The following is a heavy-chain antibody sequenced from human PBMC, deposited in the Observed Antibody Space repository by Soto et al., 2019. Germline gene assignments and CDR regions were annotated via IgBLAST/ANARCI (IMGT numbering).Heavy chain of an antibody. J-gene: IGHJ3*01. CDR3: VRDRGYPDSFDV. Sequence: PGGSLRLSCAASGFTFSNFGMHWVRQAPDTGLDWVAAVTYDGTNKYYADSVKGRFTISRDNAKNTLYLQMHSLRAEDTALYFCVRDRGYPDSFDVWGRGTMVTVSS. CDR1: GFTFSNFG. D-gene: IGHD1-1*01. CDR2: VTYDGTNK. V-gene: IGHV3-30*03.